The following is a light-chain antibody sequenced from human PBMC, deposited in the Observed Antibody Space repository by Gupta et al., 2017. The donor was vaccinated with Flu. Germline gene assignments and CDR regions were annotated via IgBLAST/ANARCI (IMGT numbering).Light chain of an antibody. J-gene: IGKJ2*02. CDR1: QSVRGNK. V-gene: IGKV3-20*01. Sequence: IVLTQSPGTLSLSPGERATLSCRASQSVRGNKLAWYQQKPGQAPRFLIYGVSSRATGVPDRFSGSGSGTDFTLTISRMEPEDFAVYYCQQEGSSPRTFGQGTKLENK. CDR3: QQEGSSPRT. CDR2: GVS.